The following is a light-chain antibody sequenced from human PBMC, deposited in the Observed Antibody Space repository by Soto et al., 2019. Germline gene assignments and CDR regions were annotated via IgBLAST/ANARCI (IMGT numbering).Light chain of an antibody. V-gene: IGLV2-11*01. Sequence: QSALTQPRSVSGSPGQSVTISCTGTSSDVGGYDYVSWYQQHPGKAPKLIIYDVTERPSGVPDRFSGSKSGNTASLTISGLLAEDEADYYCCSYAGSYTVYVFGAGTKLTVL. CDR1: SSDVGGYDY. CDR2: DVT. CDR3: CSYAGSYTVYV. J-gene: IGLJ1*01.